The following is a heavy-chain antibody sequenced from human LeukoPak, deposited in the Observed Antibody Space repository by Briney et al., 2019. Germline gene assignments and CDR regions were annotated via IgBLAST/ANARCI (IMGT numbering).Heavy chain of an antibody. CDR2: INHSGST. CDR1: GASVSGSAYY. V-gene: IGHV4-34*01. J-gene: IGHJ5*02. CDR3: ARGRFRFNWFDP. Sequence: PSETLSLTCTVSGASVSGSAYYWSWIRQPPGKGLEWIGEINHSGSTNYNPSLKSRVTISVDTSKNQFSLKLSSVTAADTAVYYCARGRFRFNWFDPWGQGTLVTVSS.